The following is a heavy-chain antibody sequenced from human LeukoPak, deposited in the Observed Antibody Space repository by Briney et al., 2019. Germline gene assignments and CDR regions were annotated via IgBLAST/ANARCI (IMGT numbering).Heavy chain of an antibody. CDR3: ARDRVWSGYKNYYYYYMDV. Sequence: PGGSLRLSCAASGFTFSSYWMSWVRQAPGKGLEWVAHIKQDGSEKYYVDSVKGRFTISRDNAKNSLYLQMNSLRAEDTAVYYCARDRVWSGYKNYYYYYMDVWGKGTTVTVSS. J-gene: IGHJ6*03. CDR2: IKQDGSEK. D-gene: IGHD3-3*01. CDR1: GFTFSSYW. V-gene: IGHV3-7*01.